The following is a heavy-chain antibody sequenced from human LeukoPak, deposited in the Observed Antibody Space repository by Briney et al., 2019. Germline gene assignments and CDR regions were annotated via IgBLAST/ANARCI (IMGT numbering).Heavy chain of an antibody. CDR3: AQDRASVGAPVDS. V-gene: IGHV1-69*05. Sequence: ASVKVSCKASGGTFSSYAISWVRQAPGQGLEWMGGIIPIFGTANYAQKFQGRVTITTDESTSTAYMELTILRFEDTAIYYCAQDRASVGAPVDSWGQGTLITVSS. CDR2: IIPIFGTA. J-gene: IGHJ5*01. CDR1: GGTFSSYA. D-gene: IGHD1-26*01.